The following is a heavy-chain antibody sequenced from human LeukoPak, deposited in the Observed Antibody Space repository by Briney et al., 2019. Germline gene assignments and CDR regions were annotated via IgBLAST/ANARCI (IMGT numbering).Heavy chain of an antibody. CDR1: GYTFTSYG. CDR2: ISAYNGNT. CDR3: ARDFYYDSSGYFGY. D-gene: IGHD3-22*01. Sequence: ASVKVSCKAPGYTFTSYGISWVRQAPGQGLEWMGWISAYNGNTNYAQKLQGRVTMTTDTSTSTAYMELRSLRSDDTAVYYCARDFYYDSSGYFGYWGQGTLVTVSS. V-gene: IGHV1-18*01. J-gene: IGHJ4*02.